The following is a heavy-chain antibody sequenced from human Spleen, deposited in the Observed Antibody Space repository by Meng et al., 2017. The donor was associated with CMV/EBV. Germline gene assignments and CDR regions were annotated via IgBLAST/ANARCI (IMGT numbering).Heavy chain of an antibody. CDR3: ATDTLGYCSGTSCYGMDV. CDR1: GFIFSNYG. CDR2: IFGGGDT. Sequence: GESLKISCAASGFIFSNYGMHWVRQAPGKGLEWVSVIFGGGDTYYADSVKGRFTISRDDSKNTLYLQMNSLRAEDTAVYYCATDTLGYCSGTSCYGMDVWGQGTTVTVSS. J-gene: IGHJ6*02. V-gene: IGHV3-NL1*01. D-gene: IGHD2-2*01.